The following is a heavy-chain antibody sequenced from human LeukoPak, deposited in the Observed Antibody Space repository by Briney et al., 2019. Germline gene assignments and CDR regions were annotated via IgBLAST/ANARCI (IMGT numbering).Heavy chain of an antibody. D-gene: IGHD1-26*01. Sequence: GGSLRLSCAASGFTFDDYAMHWVRQAPGKGLEWVSGISWNSGTIGYADSVKGRFTISRDYAKNSLYLQMNSLRPEDTALYFCAKDMGYSGRYEAFDIWGQGTMVIVSS. CDR1: GFTFDDYA. CDR2: ISWNSGTI. CDR3: AKDMGYSGRYEAFDI. J-gene: IGHJ3*02. V-gene: IGHV3-9*01.